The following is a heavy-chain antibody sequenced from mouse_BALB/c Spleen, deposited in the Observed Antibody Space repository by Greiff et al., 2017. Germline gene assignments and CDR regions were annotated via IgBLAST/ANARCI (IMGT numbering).Heavy chain of an antibody. Sequence: EVQLVESGPGLVKPSQSLSLTCTITGYSITSYYAWNWIRQFPGNKLEWMGYISYSGSTSYNPSLKSRISITRDTSKNQFFLQLNSVTTEDTATYYCARGVYYRYDYYAMDYWGQGTSVTVSS. D-gene: IGHD2-14*01. CDR1: GYSITSYYA. J-gene: IGHJ4*01. CDR2: ISYSGST. CDR3: ARGVYYRYDYYAMDY. V-gene: IGHV3-2*02.